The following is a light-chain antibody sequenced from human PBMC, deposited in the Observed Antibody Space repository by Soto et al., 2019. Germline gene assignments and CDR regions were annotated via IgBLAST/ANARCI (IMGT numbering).Light chain of an antibody. CDR1: SSDVGGYNY. Sequence: ALTQPASVSGSPGQSITTSCTGTSSDVGGYNYVSWYQQHPGKAPKLMIYEVSNRPSGVSNRFSGSKSGNTASLTISGLQAEDEADYYCSSYTSSSTRVFGTGTKVTVL. V-gene: IGLV2-14*01. CDR2: EVS. J-gene: IGLJ1*01. CDR3: SSYTSSSTRV.